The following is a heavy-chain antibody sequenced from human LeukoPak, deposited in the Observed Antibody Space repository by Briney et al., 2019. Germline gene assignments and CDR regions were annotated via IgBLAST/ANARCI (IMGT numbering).Heavy chain of an antibody. CDR1: GGSFSGYY. Sequence: SETLSLTCAVYGGSFSGYYWTWIRQPPGKGLEWIGEINHSGSTNYNPSLKSRVSISVDTSKNQFSLKLSSVTAADTAVYYCARHKDYYYSYMDVWGKGTTVTISS. J-gene: IGHJ6*03. CDR2: INHSGST. CDR3: ARHKDYYYSYMDV. V-gene: IGHV4-34*01.